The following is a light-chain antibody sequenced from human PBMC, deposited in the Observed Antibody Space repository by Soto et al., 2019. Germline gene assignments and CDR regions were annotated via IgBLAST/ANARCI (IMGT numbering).Light chain of an antibody. J-gene: IGKJ5*01. V-gene: IGKV1-39*01. CDR2: AAS. CDR1: QSISSY. CDR3: QQSFSIS. Sequence: DIQMTQSPSSLSASVGDRVTITCRASQSISSYLNWYQQKPGKAPKLLIYAASSLQSGVPSSFSGSGSGIDFTLTISSLQPEDFATYYCQQSFSISFGHGTRLQIK.